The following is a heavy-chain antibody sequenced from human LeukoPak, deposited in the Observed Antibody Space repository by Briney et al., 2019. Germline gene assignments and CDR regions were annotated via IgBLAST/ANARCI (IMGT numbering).Heavy chain of an antibody. V-gene: IGHV3-7*01. D-gene: IGHD4-17*01. CDR2: IKEDGTEK. J-gene: IGHJ4*02. CDR3: ASKLTTGY. Sequence: GGSLRLSCAASGFTFSAYWMTWVRQAPGKGLEWVANIKEDGTEKNYVDSVKGRFTISRDNVKKSLYLEMNSLRAEDTAVYYCASKLTTGYWGQGTLVTVSS. CDR1: GFTFSAYW.